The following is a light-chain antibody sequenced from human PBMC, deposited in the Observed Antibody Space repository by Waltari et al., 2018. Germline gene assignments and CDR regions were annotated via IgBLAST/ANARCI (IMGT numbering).Light chain of an antibody. J-gene: IGLJ1*01. V-gene: IGLV2-14*01. CDR1: SSDIGAYAY. CDR3: SSPTTRSTQV. Sequence: QSGLTQPASVSGSPGQSITISCIGTSSDIGAYAYVSWYQQHPGKAPKRLIYDVRDRPSGGSHRFSGSKSGNAASLTISGLQAEDEATYYCSSPTTRSTQVFGSGTKVTV. CDR2: DVR.